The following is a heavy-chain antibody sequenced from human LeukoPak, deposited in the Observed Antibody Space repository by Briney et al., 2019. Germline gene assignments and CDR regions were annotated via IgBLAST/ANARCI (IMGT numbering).Heavy chain of an antibody. CDR1: GYTFTSYG. CDR2: ISAYNGNT. Sequence: GASVKVSCKASGYTFTSYGISWVRQAPGQGLEWMGWISAYNGNTNYAQKLQGRVTMTTDTSTSTAYMELRSLRSDDTAVYYCARYYDFWSGYYTGWFDPWGQGTLVTVSS. D-gene: IGHD3-3*01. J-gene: IGHJ5*02. CDR3: ARYYDFWSGYYTGWFDP. V-gene: IGHV1-18*01.